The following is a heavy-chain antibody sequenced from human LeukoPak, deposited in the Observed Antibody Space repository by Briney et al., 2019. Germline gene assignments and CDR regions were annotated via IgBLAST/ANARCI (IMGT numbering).Heavy chain of an antibody. J-gene: IGHJ4*02. D-gene: IGHD6-19*01. CDR2: ISSSSSSI. V-gene: IGHV3-48*02. CDR1: GFTFRSYS. CDR3: ARGGYSSGRYVG. Sequence: GGSLRLSCAASGFTFRSYSMNWVRQAPGKGLEWVSYISSSSSSIYYVDSVRGRFTISRDNAKNSVFLQMNRLRDEDTAVYYCARGGYSSGRYVGWGQGTLVTVSS.